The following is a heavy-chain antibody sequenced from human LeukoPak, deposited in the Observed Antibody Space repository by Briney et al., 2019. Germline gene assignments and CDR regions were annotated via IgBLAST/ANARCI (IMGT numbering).Heavy chain of an antibody. V-gene: IGHV3-30-3*01. Sequence: GGSLRLSCAASGFTFSNYAMHWVRQAPGKGLEWVAVISYDGSNKYYADSVKGRFTISRDNSKNTLCLQMNSLRAEDTAVYYCFFPGITGKVYWGQGTLVTVPS. J-gene: IGHJ4*02. CDR3: FFPGITGKVY. CDR1: GFTFSNYA. CDR2: ISYDGSNK. D-gene: IGHD1-20*01.